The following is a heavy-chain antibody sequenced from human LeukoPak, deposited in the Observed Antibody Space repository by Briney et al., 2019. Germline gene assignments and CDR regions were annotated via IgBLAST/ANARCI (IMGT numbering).Heavy chain of an antibody. Sequence: SETLSLTCTVSGGSISSYYWSWIRQPAGKGLEWIGRIYTSGSTSYNPSLKSRVTMSVDTSKNQFSLKLSSVTAAGTAVYYCARDGKPINYYDSSGYYQWVNWFDPWGQGTLVTVSS. CDR3: ARDGKPINYYDSSGYYQWVNWFDP. CDR2: IYTSGST. V-gene: IGHV4-4*07. CDR1: GGSISSYY. J-gene: IGHJ5*02. D-gene: IGHD3-22*01.